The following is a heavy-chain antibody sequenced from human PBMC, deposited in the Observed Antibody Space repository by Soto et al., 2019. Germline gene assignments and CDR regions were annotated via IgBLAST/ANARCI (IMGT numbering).Heavy chain of an antibody. CDR1: EFTFANAW. CDR2: IKSKADGGTT. Sequence: GGSLRLSRAASEFTFANAWISWVRQAPGKGLEWVGRIKSKADGGTTDYAAPVKGRFTISRDESQNTLYLQMNSLKTEDTAVYYCTSLYYGHWGQGTLVTVYS. D-gene: IGHD4-17*01. J-gene: IGHJ4*02. CDR3: TSLYYGH. V-gene: IGHV3-15*01.